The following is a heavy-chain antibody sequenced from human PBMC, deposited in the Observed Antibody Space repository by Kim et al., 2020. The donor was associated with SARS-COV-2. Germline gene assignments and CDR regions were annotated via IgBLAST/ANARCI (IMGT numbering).Heavy chain of an antibody. CDR3: ARVGELGIPTAAYCMDV. CDR1: GYSISSGYY. Sequence: SETLSLTCTVSGYSISSGYYWGWIRQPPGKGLEWIGSIYHSGSTYYNPSLKSRVTISVDTSKNQFSLKLSSVTAADTAVYYCARVGELGIPTAAYCMDV. J-gene: IGHJ6*01. D-gene: IGHD7-27*01. CDR2: IYHSGST. V-gene: IGHV4-38-2*02.